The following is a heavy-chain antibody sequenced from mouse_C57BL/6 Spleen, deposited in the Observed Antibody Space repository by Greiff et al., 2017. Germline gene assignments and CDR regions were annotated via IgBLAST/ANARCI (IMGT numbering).Heavy chain of an antibody. CDR2: INPSSCYT. Sequence: QVQLQQSGAELARPGASVKMSCKASGYTFTSYTMHWVKQRPGQGLEWIGYINPSSCYTKYNQKVKDQATLTADKSSNTAYMQLSSLTSENSAVYYCARPNWYYFDVWGKGTTLTVSS. V-gene: IGHV1-4*01. CDR1: GYTFTSYT. D-gene: IGHD4-1*01. J-gene: IGHJ2*01. CDR3: ARPNWYYFDV.